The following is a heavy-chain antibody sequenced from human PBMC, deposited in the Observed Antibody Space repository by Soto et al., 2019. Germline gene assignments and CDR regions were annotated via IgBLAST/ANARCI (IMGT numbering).Heavy chain of an antibody. J-gene: IGHJ6*02. CDR2: INPNSGGT. D-gene: IGHD2-2*01. CDR1: GYPFTGYY. Sequence: GXSVKVACQASGYPFTGYYMHWVRQSTGQGLEWMGWINPNSGGTNYAQKFQGRVTMTRDTSISTAYMELSRLRSDDTAVYYCARNLRYCSSTTCQTYYYYYGMDVCGQRTTVTVSS. V-gene: IGHV1-2*02. CDR3: ARNLRYCSSTTCQTYYYYYGMDV.